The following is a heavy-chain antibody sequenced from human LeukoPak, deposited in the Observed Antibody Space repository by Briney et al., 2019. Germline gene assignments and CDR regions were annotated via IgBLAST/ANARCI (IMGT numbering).Heavy chain of an antibody. V-gene: IGHV3-7*01. CDR2: IKQDGSEK. Sequence: GGSLRLSCAASGFTFSSYWMSWVRQAPGKGLEWVANIKQDGSEKYYVDSVKGRFTISRDNAKNSLYLQMNSLRAEDTAVYYCAREGRGYSYGYFGFGRWPQDDYWGQGTLVTVSS. CDR3: AREGRGYSYGYFGFGRWPQDDY. J-gene: IGHJ4*02. D-gene: IGHD5-18*01. CDR1: GFTFSSYW.